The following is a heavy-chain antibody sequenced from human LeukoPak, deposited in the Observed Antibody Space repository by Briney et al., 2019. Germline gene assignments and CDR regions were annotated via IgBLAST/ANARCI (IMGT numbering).Heavy chain of an antibody. CDR2: ISGSGGST. J-gene: IGHJ4*02. Sequence: PGGSLRLSCAASGFTFSSYAMSWVRQAPGKGLEWASAISGSGGSTYYADSVKGRFTISRDNSKNTLYLQMNSLRAEDTAVYYCAKDVVVAANGDEFDYWGQGTLVTVSS. CDR3: AKDVVVAANGDEFDY. V-gene: IGHV3-23*01. CDR1: GFTFSSYA. D-gene: IGHD2-15*01.